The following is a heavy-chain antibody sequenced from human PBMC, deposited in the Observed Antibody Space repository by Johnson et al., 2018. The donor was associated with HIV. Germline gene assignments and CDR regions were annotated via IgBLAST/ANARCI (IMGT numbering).Heavy chain of an antibody. D-gene: IGHD6-19*01. CDR3: AKLAIDYSGAWYGLTFDI. V-gene: IGHV3-66*01. CDR1: GFTVSSNY. CDR2: IYSGGST. J-gene: IGHJ3*02. Sequence: VPLVESGGGLVQPGGSLRLSCAASGFTVSSNYMSWVRQAPGKGLEWVSVIYSGGSTYYADSVKGRFTISRDNSKNTLYLQMNSLRAEDSAVYYCAKLAIDYSGAWYGLTFDIWGQGTRVTVSS.